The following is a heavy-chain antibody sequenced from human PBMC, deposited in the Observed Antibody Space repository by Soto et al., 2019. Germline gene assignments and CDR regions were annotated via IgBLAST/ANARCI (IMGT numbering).Heavy chain of an antibody. CDR3: ERKDYAFWRGFPFDH. V-gene: IGHV3-7*01. Sequence: EVQLVESGGGLVQPGGSLRLSCAASGFTFSIYWMSWVRQSPGKGLEWVANIKQDGSEKYYVDSVKGRFTISRDNAKNSLYLQMDSLRAEDTAVYYCERKDYAFWRGFPFDHWGQGTLVTVSS. J-gene: IGHJ4*02. CDR2: IKQDGSEK. CDR1: GFTFSIYW. D-gene: IGHD3-3*01.